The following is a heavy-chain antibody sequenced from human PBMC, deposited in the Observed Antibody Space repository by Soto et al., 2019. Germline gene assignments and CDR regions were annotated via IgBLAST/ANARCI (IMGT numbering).Heavy chain of an antibody. J-gene: IGHJ6*02. CDR1: GGSFSGYY. Sequence: ASETLSLTCAVYGGSFSGYYWSWIRQPPGKGLEWIGEINHSGSTNYNPSLKSRVTISVDTSKNQFSLKLSSVTGADTAVYYCARGRGRATKNYYYYYGMDVWGQGTTVTVSS. V-gene: IGHV4-34*01. D-gene: IGHD5-12*01. CDR3: ARGRGRATKNYYYYYGMDV. CDR2: INHSGST.